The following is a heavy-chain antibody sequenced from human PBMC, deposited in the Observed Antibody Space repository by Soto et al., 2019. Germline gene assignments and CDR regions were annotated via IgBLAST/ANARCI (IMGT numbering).Heavy chain of an antibody. V-gene: IGHV4-30-2*01. D-gene: IGHD2-15*01. CDR2: IYHSGST. Sequence: SETLSLTCAVSGGSISSGGYSWSWIRQPPGKGLEWIGYIYHSGSTYYNPSLKSRLTISVDTSKNQFSLKLSSVTAADTAVYYCARDLVAEAATRPNGFDPWGHGTLVTVS. CDR1: GGSISSGGYS. CDR3: ARDLVAEAATRPNGFDP. J-gene: IGHJ5*02.